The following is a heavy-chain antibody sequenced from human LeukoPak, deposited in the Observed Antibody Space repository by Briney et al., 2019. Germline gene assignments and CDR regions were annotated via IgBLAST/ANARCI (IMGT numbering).Heavy chain of an antibody. CDR1: GFTFSSYG. CDR3: VRDRYNYGEPYFDH. Sequence: GRSLRLSCAASGFTFSSYGMHWVRQAPGKGLEWVSYISSGSGTIYYAHSVKGRFTISRDNAQKSLYLQMNSLRADDTAVYFCVRDRYNYGEPYFDHWGQGALVTVSS. V-gene: IGHV3-48*01. D-gene: IGHD5-18*01. J-gene: IGHJ4*02. CDR2: ISSGSGTI.